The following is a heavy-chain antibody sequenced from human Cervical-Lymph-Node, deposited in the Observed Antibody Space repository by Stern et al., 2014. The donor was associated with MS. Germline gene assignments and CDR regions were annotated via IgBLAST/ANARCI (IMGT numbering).Heavy chain of an antibody. CDR1: GFTFSSYG. Sequence: VQLVESGGGVVQPGRSLRLSCAASGFTFSSYGMHWVRQAPGKGLEWVAVIWYDGSNKCYADAVKGRFTISRDNSKNTLYLQMNSLGAEDTAVYYCARSSSPSPYYYYGMDVWGQGTTVTVSS. J-gene: IGHJ6*02. CDR2: IWYDGSNK. D-gene: IGHD6-13*01. V-gene: IGHV3-33*01. CDR3: ARSSSPSPYYYYGMDV.